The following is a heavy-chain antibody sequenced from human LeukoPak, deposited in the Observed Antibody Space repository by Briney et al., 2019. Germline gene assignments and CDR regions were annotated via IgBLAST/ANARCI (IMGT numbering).Heavy chain of an antibody. Sequence: GGSLRLSCAASGFNFANHAMSWVRQTAGKGLEWVSAISGGGDITYYADSVKGRFTISRDNSKDTLFLQMHSLRPGDTAVYYCVREDTPATANYWGQGTLVTSSS. J-gene: IGHJ4*02. CDR1: GFNFANHA. CDR3: VREDTPATANY. V-gene: IGHV3-23*01. D-gene: IGHD2-21*02. CDR2: ISGGGDIT.